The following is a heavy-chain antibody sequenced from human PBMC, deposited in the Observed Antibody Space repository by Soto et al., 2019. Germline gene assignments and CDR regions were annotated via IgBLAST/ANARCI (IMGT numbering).Heavy chain of an antibody. CDR3: ARDYSSSWYRYYVMDV. CDR1: GFTFSSYA. Sequence: PGGSLRLSCAASGFTFSSYAMHWVRQAPGKGLEWVAVISYDGSNKYYADSVKGRFTISRDNSKNTLYLQMNSLRAEDTAVYYCARDYSSSWYRYYVMDVWGQGTKVTVSS. J-gene: IGHJ6*02. CDR2: ISYDGSNK. D-gene: IGHD6-13*01. V-gene: IGHV3-30-3*01.